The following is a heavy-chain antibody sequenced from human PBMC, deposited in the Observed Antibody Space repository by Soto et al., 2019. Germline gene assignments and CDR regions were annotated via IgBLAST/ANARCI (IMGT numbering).Heavy chain of an antibody. V-gene: IGHV1-46*04. CDR3: ASKGTGTAYFDV. CDR1: GYTFTNYH. J-gene: IGHJ2*01. D-gene: IGHD6-13*01. CDR2: INLSDGGT. Sequence: QVQLVQSGAEVKKPGASVKVSCKASGYTFTNYHMHWVRQAPGLGLEWMGTINLSDGGTGYTERLRGRVSMTTDRSTRTGNMESSTLRSDDTTMYYCASKGTGTAYFDVWGRGTLVTVSS.